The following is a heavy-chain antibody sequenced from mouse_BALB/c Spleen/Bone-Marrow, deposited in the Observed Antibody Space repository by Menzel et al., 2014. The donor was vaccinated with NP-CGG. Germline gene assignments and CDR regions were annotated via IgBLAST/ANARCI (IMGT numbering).Heavy chain of an antibody. Sequence: VQLQQSGAELAKPGASVKMSCKASGYTFTSYWMHWVKQRPGQGLEWIGYINSSTGYTEYNQKFKDKATLTADKSSSTAYMQLSSLTSEDSAVYYCARSAPWDGFAYWGQGTLVTVSA. J-gene: IGHJ3*01. CDR1: GYTFTSYW. CDR2: INSSTGYT. CDR3: ARSAPWDGFAY. V-gene: IGHV1-7*01. D-gene: IGHD4-1*01.